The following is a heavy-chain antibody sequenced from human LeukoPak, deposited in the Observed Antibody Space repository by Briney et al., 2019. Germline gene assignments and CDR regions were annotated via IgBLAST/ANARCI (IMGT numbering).Heavy chain of an antibody. CDR1: GASISSHY. D-gene: IGHD1-1*01. V-gene: IGHV4-59*11. CDR2: IYSSGGT. J-gene: IGHJ5*02. CDR3: ARVSERRGWFDP. Sequence: SETQSLTCTVLGASISSHYWSWIRQSPGKGLEWIGDIYSSGGTNYRASLDSRVTISLDTSKSQFSLNLRSVTAADTAVYYCARVSERRGWFDPWGQGTLATVSS.